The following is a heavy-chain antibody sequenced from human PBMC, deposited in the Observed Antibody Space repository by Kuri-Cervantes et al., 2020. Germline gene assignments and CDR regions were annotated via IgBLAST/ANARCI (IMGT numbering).Heavy chain of an antibody. CDR1: GFTFSSYG. D-gene: IGHD3-22*01. V-gene: IGHV3-33*06. J-gene: IGHJ4*02. CDR2: IWYDGSNK. CDR3: AKDQRRITMIVVVITYFDY. Sequence: GSLRLSCAASGFTFSSYGMHWVRQAPGKGLAWVAVIWYDGSNKYYADSVKGRFTISRDNSKNTLYLQMNSLRAEDTAVYYCAKDQRRITMIVVVITYFDYWGQGTLVTVSS.